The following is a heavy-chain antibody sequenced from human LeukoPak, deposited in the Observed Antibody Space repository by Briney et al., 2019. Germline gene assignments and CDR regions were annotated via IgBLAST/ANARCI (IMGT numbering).Heavy chain of an antibody. D-gene: IGHD6-19*01. CDR3: VRESRGWYEDS. V-gene: IGHV4-38-2*02. CDR2: IHHTGIT. CDR1: NYPITNNYY. Sequence: TSGTLSLTCTVSNYPITNNYYWGWIRQPPAKGLEWIGSIHHTGITYYTPSLESRVTISLDTSKNQFSLRLYSVTAADTAVYYCVRESRGWYEDSWGQGTLVTVSS. J-gene: IGHJ4*02.